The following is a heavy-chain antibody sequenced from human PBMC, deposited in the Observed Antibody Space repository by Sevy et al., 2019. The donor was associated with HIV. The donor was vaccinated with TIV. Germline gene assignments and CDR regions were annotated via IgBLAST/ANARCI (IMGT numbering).Heavy chain of an antibody. V-gene: IGHV4-61*01. J-gene: IGHJ5*02. CDR2: IYYSGST. CDR3: ARVVVAGYCSSTSCDNWFDP. D-gene: IGHD2-2*01. CDR1: DGSVSSGSYY. Sequence: SETLSLTCTVSDGSVSSGSYYWSWIRQPPGKGLEWIGYIYYSGSTNYNPSLKSRVTISVDTSKNQFSLKLSSVTAADTAVYYCARVVVAGYCSSTSCDNWFDPWGQGTLVTVSS.